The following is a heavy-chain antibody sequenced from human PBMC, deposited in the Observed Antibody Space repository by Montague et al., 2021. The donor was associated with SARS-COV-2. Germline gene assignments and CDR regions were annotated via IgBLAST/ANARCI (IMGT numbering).Heavy chain of an antibody. Sequence: SETLSLTCTVSGGSISSYYWGWIWKPPGKGLEWIGYMYYSGSTNYNPARKSRVTLSVDTSKNKFSLKLSFVTAADTDGYYCARDFDYWGQGTLVTVSS. CDR1: GGSISSYY. V-gene: IGHV4-59*13. CDR2: MYYSGST. CDR3: ARDFDY. J-gene: IGHJ4*02.